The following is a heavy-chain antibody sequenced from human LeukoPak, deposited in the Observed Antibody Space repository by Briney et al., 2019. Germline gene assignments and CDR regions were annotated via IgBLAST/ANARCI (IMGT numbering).Heavy chain of an antibody. Sequence: GASVKVSCKASGYTFTSYGISWVRQAPGQGLEWMGWISAYNGNTNYAQKLQGRVTMTTDTSTSTAYMELRSLRSDDTAVYYCAGVAIVVVPAAIVNYYYYYGMDVWGQGTTVTVSS. V-gene: IGHV1-18*01. CDR1: GYTFTSYG. CDR2: ISAYNGNT. J-gene: IGHJ6*02. D-gene: IGHD2-2*02. CDR3: AGVAIVVVPAAIVNYYYYYGMDV.